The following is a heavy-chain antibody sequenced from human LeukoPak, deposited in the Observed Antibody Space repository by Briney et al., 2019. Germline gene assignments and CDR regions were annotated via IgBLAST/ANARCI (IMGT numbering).Heavy chain of an antibody. CDR2: IYYSGST. J-gene: IGHJ4*02. Sequence: SETLSLTCTVSGGSISSSSYYWGWIRQPPGKGLEWIGSIYYSGSTYYNPSLKSRVTISVDTSKNQFSLKLSSVTAADTAVYYCARDLLIPTGHIDYWGQGTLVTVSS. D-gene: IGHD3-9*01. CDR1: GGSISSSSYY. V-gene: IGHV4-39*07. CDR3: ARDLLIPTGHIDY.